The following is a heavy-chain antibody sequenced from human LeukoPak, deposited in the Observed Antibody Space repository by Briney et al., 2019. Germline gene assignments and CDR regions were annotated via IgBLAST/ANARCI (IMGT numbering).Heavy chain of an antibody. J-gene: IGHJ4*02. CDR3: VPSSGDGRFYFDY. V-gene: IGHV1-2*02. Sequence: ASVKVSCKASGYRFTGYYMLWVRQAPGQGLEWMGWINPNSGGTSYAQKFQGRVTMTRDTSITTAYMELSRLRSDDTAVYYCVPSSGDGRFYFDYWGQGTLVTVSS. CDR1: GYRFTGYY. CDR2: INPNSGGT. D-gene: IGHD2-21*01.